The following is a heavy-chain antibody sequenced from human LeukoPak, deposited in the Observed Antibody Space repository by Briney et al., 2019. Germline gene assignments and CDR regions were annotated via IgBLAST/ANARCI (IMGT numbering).Heavy chain of an antibody. CDR2: IKSKTDGGIT. CDR1: GFTFSNAW. Sequence: PGGSLRLSCAASGFTFSNAWMSWVRQAPGKGLEWVGRIKSKTDGGITDYAAPVKGRFTISRDDSKNTLYVQMNSLKTEGTAVYYCTTGPYDYGSGTYYHWGQGTLVTVSS. J-gene: IGHJ4*02. CDR3: TTGPYDYGSGTYYH. D-gene: IGHD3-10*01. V-gene: IGHV3-15*01.